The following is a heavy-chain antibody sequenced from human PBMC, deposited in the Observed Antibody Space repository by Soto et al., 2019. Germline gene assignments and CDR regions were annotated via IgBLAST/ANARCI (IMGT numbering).Heavy chain of an antibody. CDR3: AKDRKGSYCSGGTCYSFDY. J-gene: IGHJ4*02. Sequence: EVQLLESGGGLVQPGGSLILSCAASGFTLGTYVMTWVRQAPGKGLEWVSAISGSGGSTNYADPVKGRFTISRDNTKNRLYLQMNSLRIEDTAGYYCAKDRKGSYCSGGTCYSFDYWGQGTLVTVPS. CDR2: ISGSGGST. CDR1: GFTLGTYV. V-gene: IGHV3-23*01. D-gene: IGHD2-15*01.